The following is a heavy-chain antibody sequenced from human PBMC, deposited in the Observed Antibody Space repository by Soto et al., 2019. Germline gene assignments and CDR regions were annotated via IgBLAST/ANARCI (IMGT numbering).Heavy chain of an antibody. CDR1: GFTFSSYA. CDR2: ISGSGGST. J-gene: IGHJ6*02. Sequence: EAQLLESGGGLVQPGGSLRLSCAASGFTFSSYAMSWVRQAPGKGLEWVSAISGSGGSTYYADSVKGRFTISRDNSKNTLYLQMNSLRAEDTAVYYCAKDQYSSSWYRGMDVWGQGTTVTVSS. CDR3: AKDQYSSSWYRGMDV. D-gene: IGHD6-13*01. V-gene: IGHV3-23*01.